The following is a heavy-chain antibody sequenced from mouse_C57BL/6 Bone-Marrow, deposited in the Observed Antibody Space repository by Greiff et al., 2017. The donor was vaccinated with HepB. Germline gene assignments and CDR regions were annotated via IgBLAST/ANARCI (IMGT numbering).Heavy chain of an antibody. J-gene: IGHJ1*03. V-gene: IGHV1-18*01. D-gene: IGHD1-1*01. Sequence: EVQLQESGPELVKPGASVKIPCKASGYTFTDYNMDWVKQSHGKSLEWIGDINPNNGGTIYNQKFKGKATLTVDKSSSTAYMELRSLTSEDTAVYYCARSRLLLRCYWYFDVWGTGTTVTVSS. CDR3: ARSRLLLRCYWYFDV. CDR2: INPNNGGT. CDR1: GYTFTDYN.